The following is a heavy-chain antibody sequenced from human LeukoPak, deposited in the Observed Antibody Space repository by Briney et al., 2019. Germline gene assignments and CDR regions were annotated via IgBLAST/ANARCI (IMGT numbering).Heavy chain of an antibody. V-gene: IGHV3-23*01. CDR1: GFPFSNHA. J-gene: IGHJ5*02. Sequence: GGSLRLSCAASGFPFSNHAMSWVRQPLGKGLEWVAAISNGNTYYADSVRGRFTISRDDSRDMVYLQMNSLRDEDTALYYCVREAGYCASVCLKSNWFDPWGQGTLVTVSS. CDR3: VREAGYCASVCLKSNWFDP. CDR2: ISNGNT. D-gene: IGHD2-21*02.